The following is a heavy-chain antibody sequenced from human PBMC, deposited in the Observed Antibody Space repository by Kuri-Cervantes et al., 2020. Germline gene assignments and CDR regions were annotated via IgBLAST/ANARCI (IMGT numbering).Heavy chain of an antibody. CDR3: ARSIAAAGNPGEN. V-gene: IGHV3-11*01. J-gene: IGHJ4*02. CDR2: ISSSGSTI. CDR1: GFTFSDYY. Sequence: GESLKISCAASGFTFSDYYMSWIRQAPGKGLEWVSYISSSGSTIYYADSVKGRFTISRDNAKNSLYLQMNSLRAEDTAVYYCARSIAAAGNPGENWGQGTLVTVSS. D-gene: IGHD6-13*01.